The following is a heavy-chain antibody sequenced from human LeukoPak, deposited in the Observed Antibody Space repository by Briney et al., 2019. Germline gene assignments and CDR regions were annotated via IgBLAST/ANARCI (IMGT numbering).Heavy chain of an antibody. CDR1: GGYISSRY. CDR2: IYTSGST. D-gene: IGHD6-6*01. V-gene: IGHV4-4*07. CDR3: ARDVPASIATYYFDY. J-gene: IGHJ4*02. Sequence: SETLSLTCTVSGGYISSRYWSWIRQPAGKGLEWIGRIYTSGSTNYNPSLKSRVTMSLDTSKNQFSLKLSSVTAADTAVYYCARDVPASIATYYFDYWGQGALVTVSS.